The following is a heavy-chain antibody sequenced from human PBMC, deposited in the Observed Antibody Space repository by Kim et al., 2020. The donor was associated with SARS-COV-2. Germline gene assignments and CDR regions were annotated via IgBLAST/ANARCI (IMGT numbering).Heavy chain of an antibody. Sequence: GGSLRLSCVGSGFSFSHYAFHWVRQAPGKWLEWVSSIAMDGSDTYYADSVDGRFTISRDDADNSVSLQMNSLRAEDAAVYYCARDHLYCAGDCFYFAHWGRGTLVAVSS. D-gene: IGHD2-21*02. V-gene: IGHV3-21*06. J-gene: IGHJ4*02. CDR2: IAMDGSDT. CDR3: ARDHLYCAGDCFYFAH. CDR1: GFSFSHYA.